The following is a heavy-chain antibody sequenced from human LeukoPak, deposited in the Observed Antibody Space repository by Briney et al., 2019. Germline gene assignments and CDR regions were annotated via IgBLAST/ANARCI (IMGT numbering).Heavy chain of an antibody. CDR1: GFSFSTYD. V-gene: IGHV3-30*02. CDR3: VGDFDY. CDR2: IRSDGSNK. Sequence: GGSLRLSCAASGFSFSTYDMDWVRQAPGKGLEWVAFIRSDGSNKHYADSVEGRFTISRDNSKNTLYLQMNSLRAEDTALYYCVGDFDYWGQGTLVTVSS. J-gene: IGHJ4*02.